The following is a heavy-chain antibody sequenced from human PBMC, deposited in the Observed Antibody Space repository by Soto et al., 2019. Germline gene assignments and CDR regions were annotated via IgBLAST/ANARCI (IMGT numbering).Heavy chain of an antibody. V-gene: IGHV3-7*01. CDR1: GFTFSLYW. Sequence: GSLRLSCAASGFTFSLYWMSWVRQAPGKGLEWVANIKEDGSEKYYVDSVRGRFTISRDNAKNSLYLQMNSLRVDDTAVYYCAREAAMVSVDYWGQGTPVTVSS. CDR3: AREAAMVSVDY. CDR2: IKEDGSEK. D-gene: IGHD5-18*01. J-gene: IGHJ4*02.